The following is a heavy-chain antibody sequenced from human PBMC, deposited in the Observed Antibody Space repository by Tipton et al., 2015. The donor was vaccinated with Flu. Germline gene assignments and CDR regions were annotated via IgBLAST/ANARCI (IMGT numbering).Heavy chain of an antibody. J-gene: IGHJ4*02. V-gene: IGHV4-38-2*01. CDR1: GYSVSSGFY. D-gene: IGHD3-22*01. Sequence: TLSLTCDVSGYSVSSGFYWGWIRQPPGKGLEWIGSIHHSGSTYYNWSLKSRVTMSVDTSKNQLSMKLKSVAAADMAVYYCAKTSDYLLDYWGQGTLVTVSS. CDR3: AKTSDYLLDY. CDR2: IHHSGST.